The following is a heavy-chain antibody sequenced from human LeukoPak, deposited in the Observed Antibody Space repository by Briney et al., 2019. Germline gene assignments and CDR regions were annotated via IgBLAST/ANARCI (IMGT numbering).Heavy chain of an antibody. V-gene: IGHV3-7*03. Sequence: PGGSLRLSCAASGFTFSSYWMSWVRQAPGKGLEWVANIKQDGSEKYYVDSVKGQFTISRDNAKNSLYLQMNSLRAEDTAVYYCARIGGSCYSGCDYFDYWGQGTLVTVSS. J-gene: IGHJ4*02. CDR3: ARIGGSCYSGCDYFDY. D-gene: IGHD2-15*01. CDR2: IKQDGSEK. CDR1: GFTFSSYW.